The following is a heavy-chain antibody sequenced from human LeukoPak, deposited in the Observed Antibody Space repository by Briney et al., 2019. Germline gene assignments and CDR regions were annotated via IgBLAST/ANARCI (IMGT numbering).Heavy chain of an antibody. J-gene: IGHJ4*02. V-gene: IGHV3-74*01. CDR1: GFTFSSSW. CDR2: LNSDGSSI. Sequence: PGGSLRLSCAASGFTFSSSWMHWVRQVPGKGLVWVSRLNSDGSSINYADSVKGRFTISRDNAENTLHLQMNSLRVEDKAVYYCEREGAVTLDYWGQEPLVTVSP. D-gene: IGHD5-18*01. CDR3: EREGAVTLDY.